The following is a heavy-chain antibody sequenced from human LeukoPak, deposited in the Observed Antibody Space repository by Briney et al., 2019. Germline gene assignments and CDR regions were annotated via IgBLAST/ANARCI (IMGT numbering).Heavy chain of an antibody. CDR3: ARRGDCRGGSCDSYYFYYYMNV. D-gene: IGHD2-15*01. CDR2: IKQDGSET. Sequence: AGGSLRLSCAASEFTFSTYWMTWVRQGPGKGLEWVANIKQDGSETYYVASVKGRFTISRDNAKSSLYLHMSNLRVEDTAVYYCARRGDCRGGSCDSYYFYYYMNVWGKGATVTVSS. CDR1: EFTFSTYW. J-gene: IGHJ6*03. V-gene: IGHV3-7*01.